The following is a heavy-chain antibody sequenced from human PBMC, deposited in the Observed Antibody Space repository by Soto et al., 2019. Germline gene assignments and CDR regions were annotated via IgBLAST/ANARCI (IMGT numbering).Heavy chain of an antibody. CDR1: GFTFSSYG. Sequence: GGSLRLSCAASGFTFSSYGMHWVRQAPGKGLEWVAVISYDGSNKYYADSVKGRFTISGDNPKNTLYLQMNSLRAEDTAVYYCAKTQGVFGMGDGTYYYYGMDVWGQGTTVTVSS. V-gene: IGHV3-30*18. CDR2: ISYDGSNK. J-gene: IGHJ6*02. D-gene: IGHD3-3*01. CDR3: AKTQGVFGMGDGTYYYYGMDV.